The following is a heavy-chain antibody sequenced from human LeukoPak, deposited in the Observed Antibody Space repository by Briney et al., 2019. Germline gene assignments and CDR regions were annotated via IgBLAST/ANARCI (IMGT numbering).Heavy chain of an antibody. CDR3: ARDLGSSSWYSHYYYYGMDV. Sequence: GGSLRLSCAASGFTFSSYGMHWVRQAPGKGLGWVAFIRYDGSNKYYADSVKGRFTISRDNSKNTLYLQMNSLRAEDTAVYYCARDLGSSSWYSHYYYYGMDVWGQGTTVTVSS. V-gene: IGHV3-30*02. CDR2: IRYDGSNK. CDR1: GFTFSSYG. D-gene: IGHD6-13*01. J-gene: IGHJ6*02.